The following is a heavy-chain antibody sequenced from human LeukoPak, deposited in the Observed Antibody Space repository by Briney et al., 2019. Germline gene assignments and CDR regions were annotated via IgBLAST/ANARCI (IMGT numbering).Heavy chain of an antibody. CDR2: ISSSSSTI. V-gene: IGHV3-48*01. D-gene: IGHD2-2*01. J-gene: IGHJ4*02. CDR1: GFTFSSYS. CDR3: AIIVVVAY. Sequence: PGGSLRLSCAASGFTFSSYSMNWVRQAPGKGLEWVSYISSSSSTIYYADPVKGRFTISRDNAKNSLYLQMNSLRAEDTAVYYCAIIVVVAYWGQGTLVTVSS.